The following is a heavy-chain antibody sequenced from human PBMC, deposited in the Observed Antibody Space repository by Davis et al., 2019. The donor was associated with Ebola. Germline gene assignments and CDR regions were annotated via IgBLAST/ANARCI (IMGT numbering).Heavy chain of an antibody. CDR1: GDSVSSGA. CDR2: TYYNSKWYN. D-gene: IGHD6-19*01. J-gene: IGHJ6*04. V-gene: IGHV6-1*01. Sequence: HSQTLSLTCAISGDSVSSGAWNWIRQSPSRGLEWLGRTYYNSKWYNDYAISVKSRITVNPDTSKNQFSLLLNSVTPEDTAIYYCTRGWFRSGMDVWGKGTTVTVSS. CDR3: TRGWFRSGMDV.